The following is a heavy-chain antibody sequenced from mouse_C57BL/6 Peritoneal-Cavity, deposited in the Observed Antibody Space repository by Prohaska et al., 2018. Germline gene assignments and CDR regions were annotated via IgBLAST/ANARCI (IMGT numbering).Heavy chain of an antibody. CDR3: ARGSTVDY. V-gene: IGHV1-59*01. J-gene: IGHJ2*01. CDR2: IDPSDSYT. D-gene: IGHD1-1*01. CDR1: GYTFTSYW. Sequence: QVQLQQPGAELVRPGTSVKLSCKASGYTFTSYWMHWVKQSPGQGLEWIGVIDPSDSYTNYNQKFKGKATLTVDTSSSTAYMQLSSLTSEDSAVYYCARGSTVDYWGQGTTLTVSS.